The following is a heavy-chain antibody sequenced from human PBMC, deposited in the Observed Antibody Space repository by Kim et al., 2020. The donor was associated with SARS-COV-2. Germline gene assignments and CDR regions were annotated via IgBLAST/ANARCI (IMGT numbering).Heavy chain of an antibody. D-gene: IGHD3-22*01. V-gene: IGHV3-21*01. J-gene: IGHJ3*02. CDR2: ISSSSSYI. CDR3: ARQDRYYYDSSGYYLNAFDI. CDR1: GFTFSSYS. Sequence: GGSLRLSCAASGFTFSSYSMNWVRQAPGKVLEWVSSISSSSSYIYYADSVKGRFTISRENAKNSLYLQMNSLRAEDTAVYYCARQDRYYYDSSGYYLNAFDIWGQGTMVTVSS.